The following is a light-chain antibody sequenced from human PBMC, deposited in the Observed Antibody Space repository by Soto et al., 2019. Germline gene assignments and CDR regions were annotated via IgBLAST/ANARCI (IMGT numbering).Light chain of an antibody. CDR2: DAS. J-gene: IGKJ1*01. CDR3: QQYGSTPRT. CDR1: QSVSSSY. Sequence: ETVLTQSPGTLSLSPGDRATLSCRASQSVSSSYLAWYQQKPGQAPRLLIYDASRRATGIPDRFSGSGSGTDFTLTIGRLEAEDFAVYYCQQYGSTPRTFGQGTKVEIK. V-gene: IGKV3-20*01.